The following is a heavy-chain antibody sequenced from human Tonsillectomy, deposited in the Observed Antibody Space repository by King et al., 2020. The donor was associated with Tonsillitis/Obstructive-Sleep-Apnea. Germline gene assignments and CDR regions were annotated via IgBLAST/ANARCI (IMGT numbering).Heavy chain of an antibody. J-gene: IGHJ4*02. CDR1: GFSFSTSW. V-gene: IGHV3-74*01. Sequence: VQLVESGGGLVQPGGSLRLSCEASGFSFSTSWMHWVRQAPGKGLVWVSRINSDGNITTYADSVKGRFTISRGNAKNTLYLQMNRLRAEDTAVYYCVRERQCSNTSCQGNGRYFDYWGQGTLVTVSS. D-gene: IGHD2-2*01. CDR3: VRERQCSNTSCQGNGRYFDY. CDR2: INSDGNIT.